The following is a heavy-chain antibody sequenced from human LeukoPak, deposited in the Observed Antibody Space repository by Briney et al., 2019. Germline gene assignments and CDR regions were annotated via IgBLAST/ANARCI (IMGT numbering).Heavy chain of an antibody. CDR3: ARGGYSSFIPLS. D-gene: IGHD6-19*01. CDR2: MNPNSGNT. Sequence: ASVKVSCKASGYTFTSYDINWVRQATGQGLEWMGWMNPNSGNTGYAQKFQGRVSMTRNTSISTAYMELSSLRSEDTAVYYCARGGYSSFIPLSWGQGTLVTVSS. CDR1: GYTFTSYD. J-gene: IGHJ5*02. V-gene: IGHV1-8*01.